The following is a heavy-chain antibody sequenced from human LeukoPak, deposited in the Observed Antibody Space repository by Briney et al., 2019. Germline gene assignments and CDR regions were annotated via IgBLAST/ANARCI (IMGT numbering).Heavy chain of an antibody. D-gene: IGHD6-13*01. CDR3: ARELLSSSWSYDAFDI. CDR2: INPNSGGT. Sequence: GASLKVSCKASGYTFTGYYMHWVRQAPGQGLEWMGWINPNSGGTNYAQKFQGRVTMTRDTSISTASMELSRLRSGDTAVCYCARELLSSSWSYDAFDIWGQGTMVTVSS. V-gene: IGHV1-2*02. J-gene: IGHJ3*02. CDR1: GYTFTGYY.